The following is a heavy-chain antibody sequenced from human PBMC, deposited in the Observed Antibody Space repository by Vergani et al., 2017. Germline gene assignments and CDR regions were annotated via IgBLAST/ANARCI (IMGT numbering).Heavy chain of an antibody. CDR3: ARFVIASDYFDY. D-gene: IGHD2/OR15-2a*01. J-gene: IGHJ4*02. CDR2: IYHSGST. V-gene: IGHV4-30-2*01. CDR1: GGSIRSGGYS. Sequence: QLQLQESGSGLVKPSQTLSLTCAVSGGSIRSGGYSWSWIRQPPGKGLEWIGYIYHSGSTYYNPSLRSRVTISVDRSKNQFSLKLSSVTAADTAVYYGARFVIASDYFDYWGQGTLGTVSS.